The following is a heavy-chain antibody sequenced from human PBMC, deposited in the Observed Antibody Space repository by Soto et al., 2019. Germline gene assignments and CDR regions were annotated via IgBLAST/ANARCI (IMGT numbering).Heavy chain of an antibody. Sequence: PGGSLRLSCAASGFTFNTYALSWVRQAPGKGLEWVSAISTSGGTTYYADSVKGRFTISRSNSKNTLYLQMDSLRAEDTALYYCAKRMMSGSYFAAFDCWGQGTLVTVPQ. D-gene: IGHD1-26*01. J-gene: IGHJ4*02. CDR1: GFTFNTYA. CDR2: ISTSGGTT. CDR3: AKRMMSGSYFAAFDC. V-gene: IGHV3-23*01.